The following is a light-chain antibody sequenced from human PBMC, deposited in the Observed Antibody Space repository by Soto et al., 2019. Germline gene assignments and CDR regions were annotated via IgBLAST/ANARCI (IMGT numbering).Light chain of an antibody. CDR3: LQHYGVTFT. J-gene: IGKJ4*02. CDR1: QSVLSSSNNKDY. Sequence: DIVLTQSPDSLAVSLGERATINCKSSQSVLSSSNNKDYLAWYQQKPGHPPKLLIPWASIRKSGVPDRFTGSGSETECSLPIISRQAEDAAVYYCLQHYGVTFTFGGGTKVEIK. V-gene: IGKV4-1*01. CDR2: WAS.